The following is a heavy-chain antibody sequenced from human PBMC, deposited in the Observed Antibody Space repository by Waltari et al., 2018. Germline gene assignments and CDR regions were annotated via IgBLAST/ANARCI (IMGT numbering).Heavy chain of an antibody. V-gene: IGHV1-58*01. CDR3: AAAVLPYYYDSSGYYDAFDI. CDR1: GFTFTRSA. J-gene: IGHJ3*02. CDR2: IVVGSGNT. D-gene: IGHD3-22*01. Sequence: QMQLVQSGPEVKKPGTSVKVSCKASGFTFTRSAVQWVRQARGQRLEWIGWIVVGSGNTNYAQKFQERVTITRDMSTSTAYMELSSLRSEDTAVYYCAAAVLPYYYDSSGYYDAFDIWGQGTMVTVSS.